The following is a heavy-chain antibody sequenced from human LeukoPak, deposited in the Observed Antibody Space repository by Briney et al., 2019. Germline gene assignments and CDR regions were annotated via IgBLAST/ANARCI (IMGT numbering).Heavy chain of an antibody. J-gene: IGHJ2*01. CDR1: GYTFTSYG. D-gene: IGHD4-17*01. CDR3: ARRLDYGDYDSYWYFDL. CDR2: ISAYNGNT. Sequence: ASVKVSCKASGYTFTSYGISWVRQAPGQGLEWMGWISAYNGNTNYAQKLQGRVTMTTDTSTSTAYMELRSLRSDDTAVYYCARRLDYGDYDSYWYFDLWGRGTLVTVSS. V-gene: IGHV1-18*01.